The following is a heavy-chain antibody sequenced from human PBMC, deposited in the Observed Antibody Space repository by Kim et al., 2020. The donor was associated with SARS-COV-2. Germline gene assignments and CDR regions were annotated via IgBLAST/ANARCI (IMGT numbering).Heavy chain of an antibody. D-gene: IGHD6-19*01. J-gene: IGHJ5*02. V-gene: IGHV7-4-1*02. CDR3: ASIAVAANWFDP. Sequence: TYAQGFTGRFVFSLDTSGSTAYLQISSLKAEDTAVYYCASIAVAANWFDPWGQGTLVTVSS.